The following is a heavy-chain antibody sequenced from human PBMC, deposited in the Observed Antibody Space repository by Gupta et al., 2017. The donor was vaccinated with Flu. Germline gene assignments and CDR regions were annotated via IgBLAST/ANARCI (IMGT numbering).Heavy chain of an antibody. CDR3: AKGYFSSLTYGLDV. CDR2: ISGSGGRT. D-gene: IGHD2/OR15-2a*01. J-gene: IGHJ6*02. CDR1: GFRFSTFA. V-gene: IGHV3-23*01. Sequence: DVQLLESGGGLVQPGGSLRLSCAASGFRFSTFAMRWVRQVPGEGLEWVSGISGSGGRTYYADSVKGRFTISRDNSKNTLYLLMNSLRPEATAIYYCAKGYFSSLTYGLDVWGQGTTVIVSS.